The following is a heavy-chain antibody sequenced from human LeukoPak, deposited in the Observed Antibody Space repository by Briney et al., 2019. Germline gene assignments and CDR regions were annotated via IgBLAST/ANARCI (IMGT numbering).Heavy chain of an antibody. Sequence: PSQTLSLTCTVSGGSISSGSYYWSWIRQPAGKGLEWIGRIYTSGSTNYNPSLKSRATISVDTSKNQFSLKLSSVTAADTAVYYCARGEYYDFWSGYLVPDVWGKGTTVTVSS. CDR1: GGSISSGSYY. CDR3: ARGEYYDFWSGYLVPDV. D-gene: IGHD3-3*01. CDR2: IYTSGST. V-gene: IGHV4-61*02. J-gene: IGHJ6*04.